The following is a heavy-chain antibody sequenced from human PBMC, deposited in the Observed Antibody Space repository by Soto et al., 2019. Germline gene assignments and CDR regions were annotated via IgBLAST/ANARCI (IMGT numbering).Heavy chain of an antibody. CDR2: IYSGGST. Sequence: ESGGGLVQPGGSLRLSCAASGFTVSSNYMSWVRQAPGKGLEWVSVIYSGGSTYYADSVKGRFTISRHNSKNTLYLQMNSLRAEDTAVYYCARARSHMITFGGVIAPLYYFDYWGQGTLVTVSS. CDR3: ARARSHMITFGGVIAPLYYFDY. CDR1: GFTVSSNY. V-gene: IGHV3-53*04. J-gene: IGHJ4*02. D-gene: IGHD3-16*02.